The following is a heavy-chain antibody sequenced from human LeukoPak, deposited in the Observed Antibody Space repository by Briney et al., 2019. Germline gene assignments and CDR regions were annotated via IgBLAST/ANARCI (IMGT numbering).Heavy chain of an antibody. CDR2: VYSSGIT. CDR1: GGSIGSYF. J-gene: IGHJ4*02. Sequence: PSETLSLTCTVFGGSIGSYFWTWIRQPPGKALEWIGYVYSSGITNYNPSLKSRVTISVDTPKNQFSLRMTSVTAADTAVYFCARESWDTMVRGAVFDYWGLGTLVAVSS. CDR3: ARESWDTMVRGAVFDY. D-gene: IGHD3-10*01. V-gene: IGHV4-59*01.